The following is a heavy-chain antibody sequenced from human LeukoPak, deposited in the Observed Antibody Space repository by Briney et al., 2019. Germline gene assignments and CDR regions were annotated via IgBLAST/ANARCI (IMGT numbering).Heavy chain of an antibody. V-gene: IGHV1-2*02. Sequence: GTSVKVSCKTSGYTFTFYYIHWVRQAPGQGLEWMGWINPNSGDTNYAQKFQGRVTMTRDMSVTTAYMELSRLTSDDTAVYYCARWGSAVADYWGQGTLVTVSS. CDR1: GYTFTFYY. CDR3: ARWGSAVADY. CDR2: INPNSGDT. J-gene: IGHJ4*02. D-gene: IGHD6-19*01.